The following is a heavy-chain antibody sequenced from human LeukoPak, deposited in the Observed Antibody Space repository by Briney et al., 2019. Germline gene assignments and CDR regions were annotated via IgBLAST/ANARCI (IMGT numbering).Heavy chain of an antibody. D-gene: IGHD3-22*01. CDR2: IDSDGSTT. J-gene: IGHJ4*02. CDR1: GFTFSSYW. CDR3: ARSVYDSGGYYRVLDY. V-gene: IGHV3-74*01. Sequence: GRSLRPSCAASGFTFSSYWMHWARQAPGKGLVWVSRIDSDGSTTSYADSVKGRFTISRDNAKNTLFLQMNSLRAEDTAAYYCARSVYDSGGYYRVLDYWGQGTLVTVSS.